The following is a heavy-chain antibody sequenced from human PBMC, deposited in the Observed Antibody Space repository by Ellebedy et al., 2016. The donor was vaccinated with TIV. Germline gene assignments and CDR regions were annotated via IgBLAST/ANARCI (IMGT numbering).Heavy chain of an antibody. Sequence: AASVRVSCKASGGTFSSSAISWVRQAPGQGLEWMGGIIPIFGTASYAQKFQGRIRITADESTITAYMQLSSLRSEDTAVYYCARDRAPGGRNWYFDLWGRGSLVTVSS. D-gene: IGHD2-15*01. CDR1: GGTFSSSA. V-gene: IGHV1-69*13. CDR2: IIPIFGTA. J-gene: IGHJ2*01. CDR3: ARDRAPGGRNWYFDL.